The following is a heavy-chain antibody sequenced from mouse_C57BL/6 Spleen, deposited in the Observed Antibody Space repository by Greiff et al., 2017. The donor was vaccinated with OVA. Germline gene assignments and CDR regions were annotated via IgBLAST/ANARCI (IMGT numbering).Heavy chain of an antibody. D-gene: IGHD2-4*01. CDR1: GFTFSSYG. Sequence: EVKLVESGGDLVKPGGSLKLSCAASGFTFSSYGMSWVRQTPDKRLEWVATISSGGSYTYYPDSVKGRFTISRDNAKNTLYLQMSSLKSEDTAMYYCARQIYYDYEDYWGQGTTLTVSS. CDR2: ISSGGSYT. J-gene: IGHJ2*01. V-gene: IGHV5-6*01. CDR3: ARQIYYDYEDY.